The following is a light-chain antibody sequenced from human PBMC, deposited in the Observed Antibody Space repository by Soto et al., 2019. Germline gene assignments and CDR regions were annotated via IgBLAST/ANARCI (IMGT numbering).Light chain of an antibody. CDR3: HQRQSWPRT. V-gene: IGKV3-11*01. J-gene: IGKJ1*01. CDR1: QTVNSR. CDR2: HTY. Sequence: EIVLTQSPATLSSSPGERATLSCRASQTVNSRLAWYQHKPGQAPRLLIYHTYNSATGFPARFSGSGSGTDFTLTISSLEPEDFAVYYCHQRQSWPRTFGQGTKVESK.